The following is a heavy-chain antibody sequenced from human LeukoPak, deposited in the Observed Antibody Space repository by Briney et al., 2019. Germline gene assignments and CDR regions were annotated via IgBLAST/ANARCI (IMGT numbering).Heavy chain of an antibody. V-gene: IGHV3-72*01. D-gene: IGHD5-24*01. J-gene: IGHJ4*02. Sequence: GGSLRLSCAASGFTFSDHHMDWVRQAPGEGLEWVARIRNKANRYTTEYAASVKGRFTISRDDSENSLYLQMDSLKTEDTAVYYCARSPLGITPFDYWGQGTLVTVSS. CDR3: ARSPLGITPFDY. CDR1: GFTFSDHH. CDR2: IRNKANRYTT.